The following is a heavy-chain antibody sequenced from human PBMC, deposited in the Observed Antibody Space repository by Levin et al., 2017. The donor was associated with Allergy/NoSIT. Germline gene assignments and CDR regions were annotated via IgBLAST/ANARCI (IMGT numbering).Heavy chain of an antibody. Sequence: GGSLRLSCAASAFSLTGHYMDWVRQAPGKGLEWVGRSRNKANSYSTEYAASVKGRFSISRDDSKNSLYLHMNSLKIEDTSEYYCVMAGSGNNYYSDYWGQGTLVTVYS. CDR1: AFSLTGHY. CDR3: VMAGSGNNYYSDY. V-gene: IGHV3-72*01. D-gene: IGHD6-19*01. CDR2: SRNKANSYST. J-gene: IGHJ4*02.